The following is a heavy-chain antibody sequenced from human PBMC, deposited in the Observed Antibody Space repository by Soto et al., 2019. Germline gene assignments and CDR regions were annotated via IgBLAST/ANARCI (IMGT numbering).Heavy chain of an antibody. CDR3: AKGDIVVVGPFYY. CDR2: ISYDGSNK. CDR1: GFTFSSYG. J-gene: IGHJ4*02. D-gene: IGHD2-15*01. Sequence: GGSLRLSCAASGFTFSSYGMHWVRQAPGKGLEWVAVISYDGSNKYYADSVKGRFTISRDNSKNTLYLQMNSLRAEDTAVYYCAKGDIVVVGPFYYWGQGTLVTVSS. V-gene: IGHV3-30*18.